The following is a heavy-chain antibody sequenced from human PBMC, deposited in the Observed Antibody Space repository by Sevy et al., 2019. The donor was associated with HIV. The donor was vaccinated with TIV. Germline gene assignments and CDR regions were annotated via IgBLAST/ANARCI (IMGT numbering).Heavy chain of an antibody. CDR3: ALERLSSDVAEYFQN. J-gene: IGHJ1*01. D-gene: IGHD1-1*01. Sequence: GGSLRLSCATSGFTFSSYSMHWVRQAPGKGLEWVATISYDGINKHYADSVKGRFTISRDNFKTSLSLQMNSLRAEDTAVYFCALERLSSDVAEYFQNWGQGTLVTVSS. V-gene: IGHV3-30-3*01. CDR2: ISYDGINK. CDR1: GFTFSSYS.